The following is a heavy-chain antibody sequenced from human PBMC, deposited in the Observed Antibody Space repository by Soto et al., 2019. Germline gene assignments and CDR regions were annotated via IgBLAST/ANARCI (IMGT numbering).Heavy chain of an antibody. V-gene: IGHV3-23*01. CDR1: GFTFSSYA. CDR3: AYDHYF. D-gene: IGHD2-21*01. CDR2: ISGNGGST. Sequence: EVQLLESGGGLVQPGGSLRLSCAASGFTFSSYAMSWVRQAPGKGLEWVSGISGNGGSTYYADSVKGRVTISRDNSKNKLEFHVTSMRAEDTAVYDCAYDHYFWGQGSLVTVSS. J-gene: IGHJ4*02.